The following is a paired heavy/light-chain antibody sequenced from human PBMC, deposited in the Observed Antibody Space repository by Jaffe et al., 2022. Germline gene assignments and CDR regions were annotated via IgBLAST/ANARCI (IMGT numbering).Heavy chain of an antibody. D-gene: IGHD1-26*01. Sequence: QVQLVESGGGVVQPGGSLRLSCSASGFSISNNGMHWVRQAPGKGLEWVAFLRYDASNEYYADSVKGRFTISRDNSKNTLYLQMNSLRDEDTAVYYCAKDRWVGATHFEYWGQGTLVTVSP. CDR3: AKDRWVGATHFEY. J-gene: IGHJ4*02. V-gene: IGHV3-30*02. CDR2: LRYDASNE. CDR1: GFSISNNG.
Light chain of an antibody. V-gene: IGLV8-61*01. Sequence: QTVVTQEPSFSVSPGGTVTLTCGLSTDSVSTSYYPSWYQQTPGQAPRPLIHSTNTRSSGVPDRFSGSILGNKAALTITGAQADDESDYYCVLYMGSGVSLFGGGTKLTVL. CDR2: STN. CDR1: TDSVSTSYY. J-gene: IGLJ3*02. CDR3: VLYMGSGVSL.